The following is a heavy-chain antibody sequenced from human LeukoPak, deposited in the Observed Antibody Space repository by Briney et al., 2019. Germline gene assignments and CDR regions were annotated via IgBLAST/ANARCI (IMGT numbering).Heavy chain of an antibody. Sequence: ASVKVSCKASGYTFTGYYIHWVRQAPGQGLEWMGWINPISGDTIYAQKFQGRVTVTRDTSITTAYMELTRLRSDDTAVYYCARDHSSGYFRAYYYYYMDVWGKGTTVTISS. D-gene: IGHD3-22*01. CDR3: ARDHSSGYFRAYYYYYMDV. CDR1: GYTFTGYY. CDR2: INPISGDT. V-gene: IGHV1-2*02. J-gene: IGHJ6*03.